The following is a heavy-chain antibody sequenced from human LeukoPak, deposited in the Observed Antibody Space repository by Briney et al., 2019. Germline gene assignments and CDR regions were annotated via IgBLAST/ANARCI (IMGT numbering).Heavy chain of an antibody. CDR2: IYHSGST. Sequence: PSETLSLTCAVSGYSISSGYYWGWIRQPPGKGLEWIGSIYHSGSTYYNPSLKSRVTISVDTSKNQFSLKLSSVTAADTAVYYCARVEIRTPPFTIFGVVIMGYFDYWGQGTLATVSS. CDR1: GYSISSGYY. CDR3: ARVEIRTPPFTIFGVVIMGYFDY. V-gene: IGHV4-38-2*01. J-gene: IGHJ4*02. D-gene: IGHD3-3*01.